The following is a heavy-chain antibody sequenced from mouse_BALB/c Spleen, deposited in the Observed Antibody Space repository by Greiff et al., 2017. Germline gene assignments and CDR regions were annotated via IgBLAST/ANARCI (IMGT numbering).Heavy chain of an antibody. V-gene: IGHV5-17*02. CDR1: GFTFSSFG. CDR2: ISSGSSTI. D-gene: IGHD1-1*01. CDR3: ARRADYYGSPSWFAY. Sequence: EVQGVESGGGLVQPGGSRKLSCAASGFTFSSFGMHWVRQAPEKGLEWVAYISSGSSTIYYADTVKGRFTISRDNPKNTLFLQMTSLRSEDTAMYYCARRADYYGSPSWFAYWGQGTLVTVSA. J-gene: IGHJ3*01.